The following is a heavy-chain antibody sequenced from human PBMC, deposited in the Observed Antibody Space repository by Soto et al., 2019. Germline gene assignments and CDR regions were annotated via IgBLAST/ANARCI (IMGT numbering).Heavy chain of an antibody. J-gene: IGHJ3*02. D-gene: IGHD5-12*01. Sequence: EVQLLESGGGLVQPGGSLRLSCAASGFTFSSYAMSWVRQAPGKGLEWVSGISGSGGSTYYADSVKGRFTISRDNSKNTLYLQMNSLRAEDTAVSYCAKDKVYSGFIDAVDIWGQGTMVTVSS. CDR1: GFTFSSYA. V-gene: IGHV3-23*01. CDR3: AKDKVYSGFIDAVDI. CDR2: ISGSGGST.